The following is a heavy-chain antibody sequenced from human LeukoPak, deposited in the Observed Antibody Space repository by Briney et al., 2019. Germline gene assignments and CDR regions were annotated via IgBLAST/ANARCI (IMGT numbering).Heavy chain of an antibody. CDR3: ARGAPLRYFDWLLSQLDY. D-gene: IGHD3-9*01. CDR2: ISYDGSNK. Sequence: PGGSLRLSCAASGFTFSRYVMHWVRQAPGKGLEWVAVISYDGSNKYYADSVKGRFTISRDNSKNTLYVQMNSLRAEDTAVYYCARGAPLRYFDWLLSQLDYWGQGTLVTVSS. V-gene: IGHV3-30-3*01. CDR1: GFTFSRYV. J-gene: IGHJ4*02.